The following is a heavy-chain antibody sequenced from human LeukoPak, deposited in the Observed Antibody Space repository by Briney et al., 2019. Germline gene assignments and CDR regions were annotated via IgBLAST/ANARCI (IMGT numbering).Heavy chain of an antibody. CDR3: AKEILRLDL. Sequence: ASVKVSCKASGYSFNRQGMNWVRQVPGQGLEWMGWINTHSGNPTYAQSLTGRFVFSLDAFASTPYLQISSLKAEDTAIYYYAKEILRLDLWGQGTMVTASS. V-gene: IGHV7-4-1*02. CDR2: INTHSGNP. J-gene: IGHJ3*01. CDR1: GYSFNRQG.